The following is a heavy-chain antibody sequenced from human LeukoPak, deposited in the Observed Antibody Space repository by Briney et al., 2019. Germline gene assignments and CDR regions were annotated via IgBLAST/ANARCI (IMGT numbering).Heavy chain of an antibody. CDR1: GFSLSTSGMC. Sequence: SGPALLKPAQTLTLTCTFSGFSLSTSGMCVSWIRQPPGKALEWLARIDWDDDKYYSTSLKTRLTISKDTSKNQVVLTMTNMDPVDTATYYCARSVGATSVVDYWGQGTLVTVSS. V-gene: IGHV2-70*11. CDR2: IDWDDDK. D-gene: IGHD1-26*01. CDR3: ARSVGATSVVDY. J-gene: IGHJ4*02.